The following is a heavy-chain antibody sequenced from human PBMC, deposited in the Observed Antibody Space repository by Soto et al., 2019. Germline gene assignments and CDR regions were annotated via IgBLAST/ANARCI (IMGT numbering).Heavy chain of an antibody. Sequence: SQTLSLTCAISGDSVSSNNAVWNWIRQSPSRGLEWLGRTFYRSEWHYDYAASVRSRITVTPDTSKNLFSLQLNSVTPEDTAVYFCAREVTMIRGLKNWFDSWGQGTLVTVSS. J-gene: IGHJ5*01. D-gene: IGHD3-10*01. CDR1: GDSVSSNNAV. CDR2: TFYRSEWHY. V-gene: IGHV6-1*01. CDR3: AREVTMIRGLKNWFDS.